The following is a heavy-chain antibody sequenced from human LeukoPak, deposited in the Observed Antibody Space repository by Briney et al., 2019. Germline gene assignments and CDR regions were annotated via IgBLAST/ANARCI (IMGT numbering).Heavy chain of an antibody. D-gene: IGHD2-15*01. CDR3: AREDGYCSGGNCYSYFDP. CDR2: IKKTGSET. J-gene: IGHJ4*02. CDR1: GFTFSHFW. V-gene: IGHV3-7*01. Sequence: GGSLRLSCAASGFTFSHFWMSWVRQAPGKGLEWVVYIKKTGSETYYVDSVKGRFTITRDNTRNSLFLQMYSLRAEDTAVYFCAREDGYCSGGNCYSYFDPWGQGTLVTVSS.